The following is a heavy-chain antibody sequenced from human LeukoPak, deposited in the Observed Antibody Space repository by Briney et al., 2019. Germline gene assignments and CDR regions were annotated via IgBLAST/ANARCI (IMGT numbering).Heavy chain of an antibody. CDR1: GYTFTRYA. Sequence: ASVKVSCKASGYTFTRYALHWVRQAPRQRLEWMGWVNAGNGKTKYSQKFQGRVTITRDTSASTAYMELSSLRSEDTAVYYCARAPILLWFGELSDYWGQGTLVTVSS. J-gene: IGHJ4*02. V-gene: IGHV1-3*01. D-gene: IGHD3-10*01. CDR3: ARAPILLWFGELSDY. CDR2: VNAGNGKT.